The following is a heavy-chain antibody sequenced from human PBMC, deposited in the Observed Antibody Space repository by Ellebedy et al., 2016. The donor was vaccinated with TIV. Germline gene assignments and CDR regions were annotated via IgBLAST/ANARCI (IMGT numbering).Heavy chain of an antibody. J-gene: IGHJ5*02. CDR2: ISEGGSST. D-gene: IGHD6-19*01. Sequence: GGSLRLSCAASGFTFSSFAMNWLRQAPGKGLEWVSGISEGGSSTNYADSVKGRFTISRDHSKNTLYLQMDSLRAEDTALYYCAKDRGSGWYENWFDPWGQGTLVTVSS. CDR3: AKDRGSGWYENWFDP. V-gene: IGHV3-23*01. CDR1: GFTFSSFA.